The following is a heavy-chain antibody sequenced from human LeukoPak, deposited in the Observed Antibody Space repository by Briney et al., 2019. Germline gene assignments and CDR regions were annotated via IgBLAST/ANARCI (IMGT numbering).Heavy chain of an antibody. D-gene: IGHD1-26*01. J-gene: IGHJ4*02. CDR3: TREKYSGSYYGY. CDR2: IRSKAYGGTT. CDR1: GFTFGDHA. V-gene: IGHV3-49*04. Sequence: GESLRLSCAGSGFTFGDHAMSWVRQAPGKGLEWVGFIRSKAYGGTTEYAASVKGRFTISRDDSKSIAYLQMNSLETEDTAVYYCTREKYSGSYYGYWGQGTLVTVSS.